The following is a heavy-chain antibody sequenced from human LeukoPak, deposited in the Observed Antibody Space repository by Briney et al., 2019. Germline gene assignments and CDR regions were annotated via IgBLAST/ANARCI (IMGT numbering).Heavy chain of an antibody. Sequence: PGGSLRLSCAASGFSFSSYWMRWVRQAPGKGLEWVANIKQDEGEKYYVDSVKGRFTISRDNAKNSVYLQMNSLRAEDTAVYYCAREASLNYMDVWGKGTTVTVSS. CDR2: IKQDEGEK. CDR1: GFSFSSYW. V-gene: IGHV3-7*01. CDR3: AREASLNYMDV. J-gene: IGHJ6*03.